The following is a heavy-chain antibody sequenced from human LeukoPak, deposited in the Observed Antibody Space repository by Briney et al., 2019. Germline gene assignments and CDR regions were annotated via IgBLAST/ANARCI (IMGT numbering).Heavy chain of an antibody. CDR3: ARDRGAVAGSGGAFDY. CDR2: IYYSGST. CDR1: GGSINSNSYY. V-gene: IGHV4-39*07. J-gene: IGHJ4*02. D-gene: IGHD6-19*01. Sequence: PSETLSLTCTVSGGSINSNSYYWGWIRQPPGKGLEWIGSIYYSGSTYDNPSLKSRVTISVDTSKSQFSLKPSSVTAADTAVYYCARDRGAVAGSGGAFDYWGQGTLVTVSS.